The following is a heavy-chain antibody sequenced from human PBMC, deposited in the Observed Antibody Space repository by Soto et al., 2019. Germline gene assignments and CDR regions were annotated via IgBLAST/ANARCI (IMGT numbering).Heavy chain of an antibody. J-gene: IGHJ4*02. Sequence: QMQLVQSGPEVKKPGTSVKVSCKASGFTFTSSAVQWVRQARGQRLEWIGWIVVGSGNTNYAQKFQERVTITRDMSKRTAYMELSSLRSEDTGVYYGAVTGGTTDYWGQGNLVTVSS. D-gene: IGHD3-16*01. V-gene: IGHV1-58*01. CDR1: GFTFTSSA. CDR2: IVVGSGNT. CDR3: AVTGGTTDY.